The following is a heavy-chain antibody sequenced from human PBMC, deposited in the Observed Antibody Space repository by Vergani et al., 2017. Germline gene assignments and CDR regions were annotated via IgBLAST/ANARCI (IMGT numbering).Heavy chain of an antibody. D-gene: IGHD5-12*01. CDR2: ISGSGGST. Sequence: EVQLLESGGDLVQPGGSLRLSCAASGFTFNHYAMNWVRQAPGKGLEWVSGISGSGGSTYYAGSVKGRFTISRDSSKNTLYLEMNSLSAGDTAVYYCAKANPRDSGYEYLYSRHAMDVWCQGTTVTVSS. CDR3: AKANPRDSGYEYLYSRHAMDV. J-gene: IGHJ6*02. CDR1: GFTFNHYA. V-gene: IGHV3-23*01.